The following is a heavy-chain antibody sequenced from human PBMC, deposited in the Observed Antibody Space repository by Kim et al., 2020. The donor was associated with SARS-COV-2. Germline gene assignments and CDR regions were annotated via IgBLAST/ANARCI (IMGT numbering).Heavy chain of an antibody. Sequence: SETLSLTCTVSGGSISSYYWSWIRQPPGKGLEWIGYIYYSGSTNYNPSLKSRVTISVDTSKNQFSLKLSSVTAADTAVYYCARDRRGVYGSGSYSPHYGMDVWGQGTTVTVSS. CDR3: ARDRRGVYGSGSYSPHYGMDV. J-gene: IGHJ6*02. CDR2: IYYSGST. V-gene: IGHV4-59*13. D-gene: IGHD3-10*01. CDR1: GGSISSYY.